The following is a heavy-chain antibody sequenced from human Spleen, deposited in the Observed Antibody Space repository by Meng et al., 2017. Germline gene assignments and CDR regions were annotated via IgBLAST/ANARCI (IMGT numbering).Heavy chain of an antibody. CDR2: IYQSGST. V-gene: IGHV4-38-2*01. CDR1: GYSITGSYN. Sequence: SETLSLTCAVSGYSITGSYNWGWIRQSPGKGLEWIGSIYQSGSTYYNPSLKSRVTMSADTSKNQFSLNLNSVTAADTAIYYCARGGDTAKSGNWGQGTLVTVSS. J-gene: IGHJ4*02. CDR3: ARGGDTAKSGN. D-gene: IGHD5-18*01.